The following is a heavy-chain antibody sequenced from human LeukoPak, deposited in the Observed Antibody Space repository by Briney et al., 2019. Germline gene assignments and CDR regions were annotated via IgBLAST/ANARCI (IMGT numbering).Heavy chain of an antibody. J-gene: IGHJ4*02. CDR3: AKDQEYSYDY. CDR2: ISINGDNT. CDR1: GFTFSSYA. V-gene: IGHV3-64D*06. D-gene: IGHD2/OR15-2a*01. Sequence: PGGSLRLSCSASGFTFSSYAMHWVRHAPGKGLEYVSTISINGDNTYYADSVKGRFTISRDNSKNTLYLQMSSLRAEDTAVYYCAKDQEYSYDYWGQGTQVTVSS.